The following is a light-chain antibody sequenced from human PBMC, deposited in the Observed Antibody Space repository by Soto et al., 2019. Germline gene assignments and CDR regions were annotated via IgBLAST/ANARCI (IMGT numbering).Light chain of an antibody. Sequence: QSVLTQPASVSGSPGQSITISCTGTSSDVGGYNYVSWYQQHPGKAPKLMIYDVSNWPSGVSNRFSGSKSGNTASLTISGLQAEDEADYYCSSYTSSSLVVFGGGTQLTVL. V-gene: IGLV2-14*01. CDR3: SSYTSSSLVV. CDR1: SSDVGGYNY. CDR2: DVS. J-gene: IGLJ2*01.